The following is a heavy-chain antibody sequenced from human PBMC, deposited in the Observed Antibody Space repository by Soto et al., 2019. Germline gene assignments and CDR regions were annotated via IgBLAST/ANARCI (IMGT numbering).Heavy chain of an antibody. Sequence: QITLKESGTTLVKTTQTLTLTCSFSGFSLRTSGVGVGWIRQPPGKALEWLGFIYWNDDKRYSPSLKSRLTITKDTSKNQVVLTMTNMDPVDTATYYCAKSGSSGWYGWFDPWGQGTLVTVSS. D-gene: IGHD6-19*01. J-gene: IGHJ5*02. CDR1: GFSLRTSGVG. V-gene: IGHV2-5*01. CDR2: IYWNDDK. CDR3: AKSGSSGWYGWFDP.